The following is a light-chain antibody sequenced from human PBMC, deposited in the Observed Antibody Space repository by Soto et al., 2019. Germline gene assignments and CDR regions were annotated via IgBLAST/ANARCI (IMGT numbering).Light chain of an antibody. CDR3: QQDNRSPT. CDR2: KAS. CDR1: QSISSW. Sequence: DIQMTQSPSTLSASVGDRVTITCRASQSISSWLAWYQQKPGKAPKLLIYKASSLESGVPSRFSGSGSGKEFTLTLSRLQPDDFATYYCQQDNRSPTFGQGTKVEIK. V-gene: IGKV1-5*03. J-gene: IGKJ1*01.